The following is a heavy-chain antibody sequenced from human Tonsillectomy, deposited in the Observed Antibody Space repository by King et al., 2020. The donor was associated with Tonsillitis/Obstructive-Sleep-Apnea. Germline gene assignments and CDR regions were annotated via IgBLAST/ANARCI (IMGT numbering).Heavy chain of an antibody. Sequence: QLVQSGAEVKKTGESLRISCKGSGYSFTSYWISWVRQMPGKGLDWMGRIDPCDSYTNYNPAFQGHVTISADKSISTSYLQWSSLKASDTAMYYCARQWLDAFDIWGQGTMVTVSS. J-gene: IGHJ3*02. CDR3: ARQWLDAFDI. CDR2: IDPCDSYT. CDR1: GYSFTSYW. D-gene: IGHD6-19*01. V-gene: IGHV5-10-1*01.